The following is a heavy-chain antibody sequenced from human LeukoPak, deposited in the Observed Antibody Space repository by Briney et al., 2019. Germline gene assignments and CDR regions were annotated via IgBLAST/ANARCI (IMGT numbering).Heavy chain of an antibody. D-gene: IGHD3-16*01. CDR3: AKGSYDYVWGSYSDAFDI. V-gene: IGHV3-23*01. CDR2: ISGSGGST. Sequence: GGSLRLSCAASRFTFSSYAMSWARQAPGKGLEWVSAISGSGGSTYYADSVKGRFTISRDNSKNTLYLQMNSLRAEDTAVYYCAKGSYDYVWGSYSDAFDIWGQGTMVTVSS. J-gene: IGHJ3*02. CDR1: RFTFSSYA.